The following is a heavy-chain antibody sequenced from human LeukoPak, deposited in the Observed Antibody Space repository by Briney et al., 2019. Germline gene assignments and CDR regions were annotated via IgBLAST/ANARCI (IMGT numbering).Heavy chain of an antibody. CDR2: IWYDGNTK. J-gene: IGHJ4*02. CDR3: ARGPALGVWGAHLDY. V-gene: IGHV3-33*01. CDR1: GFSFGSHG. D-gene: IGHD3-10*01. Sequence: QAGGSLRLSCAASGFSFGSHGMHWVRQTPGKGLDWVAVIWYDGNTKYYADSVKGRFTISRDNSKNTLLLEMNTLRAEDTAVYYCARGPALGVWGAHLDYWGQGILVTVSS.